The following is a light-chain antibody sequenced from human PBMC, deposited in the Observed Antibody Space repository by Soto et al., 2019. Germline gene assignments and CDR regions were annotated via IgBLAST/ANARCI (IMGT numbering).Light chain of an antibody. CDR2: AAP. CDR3: QYYGNSRIT. Sequence: EIVLTQSPGTLSLSPGVRATLSCSASQTVSIDYLTWYQQTPGQAPRHLIYAAPRGATGIPDRFSGSGSETDFTLTINRLEPEDFAVYYCQYYGNSRITFGQGTRLEI. J-gene: IGKJ5*01. V-gene: IGKV3-20*01. CDR1: QTVSIDY.